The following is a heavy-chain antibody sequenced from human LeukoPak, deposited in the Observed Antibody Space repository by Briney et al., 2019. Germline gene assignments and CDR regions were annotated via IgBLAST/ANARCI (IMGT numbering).Heavy chain of an antibody. Sequence: GASVKVSCKASGFTFPSSGVQWVRQARGQRLEWIGWIVVGSGNTNYAQKFQERVTITRDMSTSTAYMELSSLRSEDTAVYYCAAVGWEYSSSPLPMDDWGQGTTVTVSS. V-gene: IGHV1-58*01. CDR2: IVVGSGNT. J-gene: IGHJ6*02. CDR1: GFTFPSSG. D-gene: IGHD6-6*01. CDR3: AAVGWEYSSSPLPMDD.